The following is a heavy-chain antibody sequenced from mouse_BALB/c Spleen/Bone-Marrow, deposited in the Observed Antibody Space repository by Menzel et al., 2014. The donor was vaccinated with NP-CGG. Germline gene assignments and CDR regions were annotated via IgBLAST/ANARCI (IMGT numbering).Heavy chain of an antibody. J-gene: IGHJ4*01. CDR1: GFTFSDYY. Sequence: EVKLVESGGGLVQPGGSLKLSCATSGFTFSDYYMYWVRQIPEKRLEWFAYISNGGGSTYYPDTVKGRFTISRDNAKNTLFLQMSRLKSEDTAMYYCARHLYGNYGAMDYWGQGTSVTVSS. CDR3: ARHLYGNYGAMDY. D-gene: IGHD2-1*01. CDR2: ISNGGGST. V-gene: IGHV5-12*02.